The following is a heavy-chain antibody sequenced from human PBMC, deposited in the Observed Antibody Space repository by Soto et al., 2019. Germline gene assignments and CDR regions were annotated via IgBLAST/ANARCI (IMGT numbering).Heavy chain of an antibody. D-gene: IGHD3-3*01. J-gene: IGHJ4*02. CDR3: AKDSRYYFDY. CDR1: GFTFSSYA. CDR2: ISGSGGST. Sequence: GESLRLSCAASGFTFSSYAMSWFRQAPGKGLEWVSAISGSGGSTYYADSVKGRFTISRDNSKNTLYLQMNSLRAEDTAVYYCAKDSRYYFDYWAQGTLVTVSS. V-gene: IGHV3-23*01.